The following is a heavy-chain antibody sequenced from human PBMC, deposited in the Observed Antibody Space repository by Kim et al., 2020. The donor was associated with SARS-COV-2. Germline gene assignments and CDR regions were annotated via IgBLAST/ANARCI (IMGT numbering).Heavy chain of an antibody. CDR3: AKALKGPIAAAGTAPAYYYGMDV. CDR2: ISWNSGSI. J-gene: IGHJ6*02. Sequence: GGSLRLSCAASGFTFDDYAMHWVRQAPGKGLEWVSGISWNSGSIGYADSVKGRFTISRDNAKNSLYLQMNSLRAEDTALYYCAKALKGPIAAAGTAPAYYYGMDVWGQGTTVTVSS. CDR1: GFTFDDYA. V-gene: IGHV3-9*01. D-gene: IGHD6-13*01.